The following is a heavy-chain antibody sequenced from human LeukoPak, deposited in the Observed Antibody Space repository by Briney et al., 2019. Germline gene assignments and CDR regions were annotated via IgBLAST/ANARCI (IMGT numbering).Heavy chain of an antibody. V-gene: IGHV3-30*18. CDR3: AKSSSWYRLEY. D-gene: IGHD6-13*01. CDR2: ISYDGSDK. CDR1: GFAFSSYG. J-gene: IGHJ4*02. Sequence: PGGSLRLSCAASGFAFSSYGMHWVRQAPGKGLEWVAVISYDGSDKYYAESVKGRFTISRDNSKNTLYLQMNSLRVDDTAIYYCAKSSSWYRLEYWGQGTLVTVSA.